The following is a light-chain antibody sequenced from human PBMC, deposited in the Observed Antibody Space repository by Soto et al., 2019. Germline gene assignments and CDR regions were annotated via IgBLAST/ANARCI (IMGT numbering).Light chain of an antibody. V-gene: IGLV1-44*01. J-gene: IGLJ1*01. CDR3: AAWDASLGGFYV. Sequence: QSVLTQPPSASGTPGQRVTISCSGSRSSIGSNTVNWYQHLPGSAPKLLIYSNNHRPSGVPDRFSASKAGASASLAISGLQSEDEGDYYCAAWDASLGGFYVFGSGTRSP. CDR2: SNN. CDR1: RSSIGSNT.